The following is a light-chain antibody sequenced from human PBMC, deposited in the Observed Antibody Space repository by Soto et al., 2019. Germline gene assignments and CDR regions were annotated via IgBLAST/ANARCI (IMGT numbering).Light chain of an antibody. CDR1: QSVLYSSKNKNY. CDR2: WAS. V-gene: IGKV4-1*01. J-gene: IGKJ1*01. CDR3: QQYYSTPRT. Sequence: DIVMTQSPDSLAVSLGERATINCKSSQSVLYSSKNKNYLAWYQQKPGQPPKLLIYWASTRESGVPDRFSGSESGTDFTLTISSLQAEDVAVYYCQQYYSTPRTFGRGTKVDIK.